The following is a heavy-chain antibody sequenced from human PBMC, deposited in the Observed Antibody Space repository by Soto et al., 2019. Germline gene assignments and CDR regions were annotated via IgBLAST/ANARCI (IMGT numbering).Heavy chain of an antibody. CDR1: GGSISSSSYY. J-gene: IGHJ3*02. V-gene: IGHV4-39*01. CDR2: IYYSGST. D-gene: IGHD5-18*01. Sequence: SETLSLTCTVSGGSISSSSYYWGWIRQPPGKGLEWIGSIYYSGSTYYNPSLKSRVTISVDTSKNQFSLKLSSVTAADTAVYYCARRGYSYGYAFDIWGQGTMVTVSS. CDR3: ARRGYSYGYAFDI.